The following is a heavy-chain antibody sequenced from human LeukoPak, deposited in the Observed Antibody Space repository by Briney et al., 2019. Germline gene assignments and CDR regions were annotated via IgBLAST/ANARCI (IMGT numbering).Heavy chain of an antibody. Sequence: GGSLRLSCVASGLTFSNYWLTWVRQAPGKGLEWVANIKRDGSEKYYVDSVKGRFTISRDNANNSWNLQMNSLRAEDTAVYFSATGGSYHVYWGHGTLVTVSS. D-gene: IGHD1-26*01. V-gene: IGHV3-7*05. CDR1: GLTFSNYW. J-gene: IGHJ4*03. CDR3: ATGGSYHVY. CDR2: IKRDGSEK.